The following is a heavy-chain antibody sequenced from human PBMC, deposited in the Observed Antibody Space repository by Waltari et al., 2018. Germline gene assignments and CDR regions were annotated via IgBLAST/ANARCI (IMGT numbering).Heavy chain of an antibody. J-gene: IGHJ4*02. CDR3: ARQNIHSYGYGYFDS. V-gene: IGHV5-51*01. Sequence: EVQLVQSGIEVKKPGEPLKISCKGSTYAFAKYWIGWVRQLPGKGLEWMGLIEPGDSYTKFSPSFLGHFTITATTSIYTTYLEWSSLKASDTAIYYCARQNIHSYGYGYFDSWGQGTLVTVSS. CDR2: IEPGDSYT. CDR1: TYAFAKYW. D-gene: IGHD5-18*01.